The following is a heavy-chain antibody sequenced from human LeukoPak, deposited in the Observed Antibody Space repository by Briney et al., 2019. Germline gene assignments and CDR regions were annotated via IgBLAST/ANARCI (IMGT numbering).Heavy chain of an antibody. J-gene: IGHJ5*02. CDR1: GFTFSSYA. Sequence: PGGSLRLSCAASGFTFSSYAMHWVRQAPGKGLEWVAVISYDGSNKYYADSVKGRFTISRDNSKNTLYLQMNNLRAGDTAVYYCARDSAYDYVWGSYRYPYNWFDPWGQGTLVTVSS. V-gene: IGHV3-30*04. CDR3: ARDSAYDYVWGSYRYPYNWFDP. D-gene: IGHD3-16*02. CDR2: ISYDGSNK.